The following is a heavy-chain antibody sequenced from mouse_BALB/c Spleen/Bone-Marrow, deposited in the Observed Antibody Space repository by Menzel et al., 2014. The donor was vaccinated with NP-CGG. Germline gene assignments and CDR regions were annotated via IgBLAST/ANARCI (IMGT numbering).Heavy chain of an antibody. V-gene: IGHV5-2*01. CDR1: EYEFXSHD. J-gene: IGHJ4*01. CDR2: INSDGGST. D-gene: IGHD1-1*02. CDR3: ARHGNYYAMDY. Sequence: EVKLMESGGGLVQPGESLKLSCESTEYEFXSHDMSWVRKTPEKRLELVAAINSDGGSTYYPDTMERRFIISRDNTKKTLYLQMSSLRSEDTALYYCARHGNYYAMDYWGQGTSVTVSS.